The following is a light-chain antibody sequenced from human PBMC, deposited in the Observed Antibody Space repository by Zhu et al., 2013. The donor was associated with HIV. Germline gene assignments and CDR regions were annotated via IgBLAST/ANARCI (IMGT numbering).Light chain of an antibody. CDR2: GAS. V-gene: IGKV3-15*01. CDR3: QKYDDAPLT. Sequence: ETVMTQSPATLSVSPGERATLSCRASQSVSSNLAWYQQKPGQAPRLLIYGASTRATGIPARFSGSGSGTEFTLTISSLQPEDFATYYCQKYDDAPLTFGQGTRLEVK. J-gene: IGKJ5*01. CDR1: QSVSSN.